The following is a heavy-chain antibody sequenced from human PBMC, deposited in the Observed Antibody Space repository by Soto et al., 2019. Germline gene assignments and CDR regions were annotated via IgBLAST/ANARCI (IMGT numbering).Heavy chain of an antibody. CDR3: TTEQDYDYIWGSYRPEVDY. J-gene: IGHJ4*02. CDR1: GFTFSNAW. CDR2: IKSKTDGGTT. Sequence: GGSLRLSCAASGFTFSNAWMSWVRQAPGKGLEWVGRIKSKTDGGTTDYAAPVKGRFTISRDDSKNTLYLQMNSLKTEDTAVYYCTTEQDYDYIWGSYRPEVDYWGQGTLVTVSS. V-gene: IGHV3-15*01. D-gene: IGHD3-16*02.